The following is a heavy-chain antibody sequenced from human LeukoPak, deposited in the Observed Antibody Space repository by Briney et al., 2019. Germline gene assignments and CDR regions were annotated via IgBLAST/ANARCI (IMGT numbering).Heavy chain of an antibody. D-gene: IGHD3-10*01. V-gene: IGHV4-28*03. CDR3: ARDRALRYYYGSGSGFDP. CDR1: GYSISSSNW. Sequence: SETLSLTCAVSGYSISSSNWWGWIRQPPGRGLEWLGYIYYGGTTYYNPSLKSRVTMSVDTSKNQFSLKLSSVTAADTAVYYCARDRALRYYYGSGSGFDPWGQGTLVTVSS. CDR2: IYYGGTT. J-gene: IGHJ5*02.